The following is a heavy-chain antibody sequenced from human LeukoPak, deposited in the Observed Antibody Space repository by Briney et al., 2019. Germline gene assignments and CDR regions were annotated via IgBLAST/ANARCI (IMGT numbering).Heavy chain of an antibody. CDR1: GYTFTGYY. CDR3: ARARSNYYDSGGYYDFDY. J-gene: IGHJ4*02. CDR2: INPNSGGT. D-gene: IGHD3-22*01. V-gene: IGHV1-2*02. Sequence: ASVKVSCKASGYTFTGYYMHWVRQAPGQGLEWMGWINPNSGGTNYAQKFQGRVTMTRDTSISTAYMELSRLRSDDTAVYYCARARSNYYDSGGYYDFDYWGQGTLVTVSS.